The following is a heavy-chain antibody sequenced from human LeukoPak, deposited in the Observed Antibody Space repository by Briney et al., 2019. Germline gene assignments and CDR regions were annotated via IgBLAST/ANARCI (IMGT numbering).Heavy chain of an antibody. J-gene: IGHJ4*02. CDR3: AKTQRYSYGHPFDY. D-gene: IGHD5-18*01. Sequence: GGSLRLSCAASGFTFDDYTMHWVRQAPGKGLEWVSLISWDGGSTYYADSVKGRFTISGDNSKNSLYLQMNSLRTEDAALYYCAKTQRYSYGHPFDYWGQGTLVTVSS. V-gene: IGHV3-43*01. CDR1: GFTFDDYT. CDR2: ISWDGGST.